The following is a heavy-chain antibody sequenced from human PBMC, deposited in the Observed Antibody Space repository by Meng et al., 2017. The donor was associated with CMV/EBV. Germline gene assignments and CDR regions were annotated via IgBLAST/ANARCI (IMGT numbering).Heavy chain of an antibody. Sequence: ASVKVSCKASGYTFTGYYMHWVRQAPGQGLEWMGWINPNSGGTNYAQKFQGRVTMTRDMSISTAYMELSRLRSDDTAVYYCAREGYDFWSGYQYPASGMDVWGQGTTVTVSS. J-gene: IGHJ6*02. CDR3: AREGYDFWSGYQYPASGMDV. D-gene: IGHD3-3*01. CDR1: GYTFTGYY. CDR2: INPNSGGT. V-gene: IGHV1-2*02.